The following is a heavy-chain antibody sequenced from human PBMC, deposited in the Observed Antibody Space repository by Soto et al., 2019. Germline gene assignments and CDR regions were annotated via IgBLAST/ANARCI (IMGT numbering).Heavy chain of an antibody. CDR3: GVPAASRTGPDDAFDI. CDR2: ISGSGGST. V-gene: IGHV3-23*01. Sequence: PGGSLRLSCAASGFTFSSYAMSWVRQAPGKGLEWVSAISGSGGSTYYADSVKGRFTISRDNSKNTLYLQMNSLRAEDTAVYYCGVPAASRTGPDDAFDIWGQGTMVTVSS. D-gene: IGHD2-2*01. CDR1: GFTFSSYA. J-gene: IGHJ3*02.